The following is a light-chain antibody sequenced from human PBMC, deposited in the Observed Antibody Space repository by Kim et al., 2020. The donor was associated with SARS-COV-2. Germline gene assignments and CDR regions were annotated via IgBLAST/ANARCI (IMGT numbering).Light chain of an antibody. V-gene: IGKV1-33*01. CDR1: QDISNY. J-gene: IGKJ4*01. Sequence: DIQMTQSPSSLSASVGDRVTITCQASQDISNYLNWYQQKPRKAPKLLIYDASNLETRVPSRFSGSGSGTDFTFTISSLQPEDIATYYCQQYDNLLTFGGGTKVEIK. CDR3: QQYDNLLT. CDR2: DAS.